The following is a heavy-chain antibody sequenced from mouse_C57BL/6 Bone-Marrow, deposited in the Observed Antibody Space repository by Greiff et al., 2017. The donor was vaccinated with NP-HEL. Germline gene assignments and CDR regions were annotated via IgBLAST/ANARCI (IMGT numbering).Heavy chain of an antibody. J-gene: IGHJ4*01. CDR2: SRNKANDYTT. V-gene: IGHV7-1*01. CDR1: GFTFSDFY. D-gene: IGHD1-1*01. CDR3: ARGAGYYGSSYAMDY. Sequence: VQLQQSGGGLVQPGRSLRLSCATSGFTFSDFYMEWVRQAPGKGLEWIAASRNKANDYTTEYSASVKGRFIVSRDTSQSILYLQMNALRAEDTAIYYCARGAGYYGSSYAMDYWGQGTTVTVSS.